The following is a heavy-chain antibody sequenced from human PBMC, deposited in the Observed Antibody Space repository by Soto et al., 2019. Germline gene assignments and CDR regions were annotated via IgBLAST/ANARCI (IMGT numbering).Heavy chain of an antibody. V-gene: IGHV1-2*02. J-gene: IGHJ4*02. CDR3: AKGKRTTFPILAY. Sequence: ASVKVSCKASGYTLTGYYLHWARQAPGQDLEWMGWINPNSGTTNSAEKFQGRVTMTRDTAITTAYRELTRLNPDDTPVYYCAKGKRTTFPILAYGGKGTQVPVPS. CDR1: GYTLTGYY. CDR2: INPNSGTT. D-gene: IGHD1-7*01.